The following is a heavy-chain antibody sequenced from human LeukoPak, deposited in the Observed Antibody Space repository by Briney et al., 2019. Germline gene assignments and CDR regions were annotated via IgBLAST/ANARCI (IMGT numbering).Heavy chain of an antibody. CDR3: AIAGHYGSGSYYSDY. CDR2: ISGSGGST. Sequence: GGSLRLSCAASGFTFSSYAMSWVRQAPGKGLEWVSAISGSGGSTYYADSVKGRFTVSRDNSKNTLYLQMSSLRAGDTAVYYCAIAGHYGSGSYYSDYWGRGTLVTVSP. D-gene: IGHD3-10*01. J-gene: IGHJ4*02. V-gene: IGHV3-23*01. CDR1: GFTFSSYA.